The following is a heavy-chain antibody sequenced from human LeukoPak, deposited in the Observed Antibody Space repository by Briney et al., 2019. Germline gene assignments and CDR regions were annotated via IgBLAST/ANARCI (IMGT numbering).Heavy chain of an antibody. V-gene: IGHV3-23*01. J-gene: IGHJ4*02. CDR2: IRGSGDST. Sequence: GGSLRLSCAASGFTFNNYAMSWVRQAPGKGLEWVSAIRGSGDSTYYADSVKGRFTISRENSQNTLYLQMNSLRAEDTAIYFCAEGKDRGCSGGTCYREYYFDSWGQGTLVTVSS. CDR3: AEGKDRGCSGGTCYREYYFDS. CDR1: GFTFNNYA. D-gene: IGHD2-15*01.